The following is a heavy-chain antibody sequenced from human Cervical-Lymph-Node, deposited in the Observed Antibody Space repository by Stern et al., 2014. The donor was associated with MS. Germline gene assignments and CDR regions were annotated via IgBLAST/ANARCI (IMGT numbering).Heavy chain of an antibody. D-gene: IGHD6-13*01. Sequence: QVQLVQSGAEVKKPGASVKVSCKASGYTFTNYAISWVRQAPGQGLEWMGWISTNLGNTNCAQRFQGRVTLATDTSTSTVYMELRSLRSDDTAMYYCRAGADAFDVWGQGTMVTVSS. CDR1: GYTFTNYA. J-gene: IGHJ3*01. CDR3: RAGADAFDV. CDR2: ISTNLGNT. V-gene: IGHV1-18*01.